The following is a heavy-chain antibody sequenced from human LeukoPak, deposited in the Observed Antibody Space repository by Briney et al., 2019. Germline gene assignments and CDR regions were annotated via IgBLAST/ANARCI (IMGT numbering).Heavy chain of an antibody. V-gene: IGHV1-46*01. D-gene: IGHD2-2*02. J-gene: IGHJ4*02. CDR1: GYTFTSYY. CDR2: IHPSGGST. CDR3: ARLEGQYCSSTSCYSYY. Sequence: ASVKVSCKASGYTFTSYYMHWVRQAPGQGLEWMGIIHPSGGSTSYAQKFQGRVTMTRDTSTSTVYMELSSLRSEDTAVYYCARLEGQYCSSTSCYSYYWGQGTLVTVSS.